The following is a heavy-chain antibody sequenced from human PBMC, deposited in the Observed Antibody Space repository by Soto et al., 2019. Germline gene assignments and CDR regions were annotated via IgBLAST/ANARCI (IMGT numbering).Heavy chain of an antibody. J-gene: IGHJ6*02. CDR2: TYYRSRWYS. Sequence: QPLSLTCVISGDSVSSSSVAWNWVRQSPSRGLEWLGRTYYRSRWYSDFAVSVRGRIVINADTSKNQFSLQLNSVTPEDTAVYFCARSEEDSDYYYYGLDVWGQGTTVTVSS. D-gene: IGHD2-15*01. V-gene: IGHV6-1*01. CDR1: GDSVSSSSVA. CDR3: ARSEEDSDYYYYGLDV.